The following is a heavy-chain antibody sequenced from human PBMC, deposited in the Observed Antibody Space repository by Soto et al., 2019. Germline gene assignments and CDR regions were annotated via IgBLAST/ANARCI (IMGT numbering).Heavy chain of an antibody. V-gene: IGHV4-61*01. J-gene: IGHJ4*02. D-gene: IGHD3-16*01. CDR2: IYYSGST. CDR3: ARHDDGAVITGYYFDY. CDR1: GGSVSSGSYY. Sequence: PSETLSLTCTVSGGSVSSGSYYWSWIRQPPGKGLEWIGYIYYSGSTNYNPSLKSRVTISVDTSKNQFSLKLGSVTAADTAVYYCARHDDGAVITGYYFDYWGQGTLVTVSS.